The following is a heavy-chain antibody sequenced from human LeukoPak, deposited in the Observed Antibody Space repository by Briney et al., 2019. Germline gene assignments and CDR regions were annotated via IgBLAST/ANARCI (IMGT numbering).Heavy chain of an antibody. Sequence: SETLSLTCTVSGGSISSYYWSWIRQPPGKGLEWIGYIYYSGSTNYNPSLKSRVTISVDTSKNQFSLKLSSVTAADTAVYCCARDRLRGVYFDYWGQGTLVTVSS. D-gene: IGHD3-10*01. V-gene: IGHV4-59*01. CDR2: IYYSGST. J-gene: IGHJ4*02. CDR3: ARDRLRGVYFDY. CDR1: GGSISSYY.